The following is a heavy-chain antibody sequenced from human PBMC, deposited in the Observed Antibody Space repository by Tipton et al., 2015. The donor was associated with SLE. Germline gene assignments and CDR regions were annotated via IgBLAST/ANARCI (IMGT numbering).Heavy chain of an antibody. CDR2: IYYSGST. D-gene: IGHD3-3*01. CDR3: ARVSSRHDFWSGYYGNYYYMDV. V-gene: IGHV4-59*01. J-gene: IGHJ6*03. CDR1: GGSISSYY. Sequence: GLVKPSETLSLTCTVSGGSISSYYWSWIRQPPGKGLEWIGYIYYSGSTNYNPSLKSRVTISVDTSKNQFSLKLSSVTAADTAVYYCARVSSRHDFWSGYYGNYYYMDVWSKGTTVTVSS.